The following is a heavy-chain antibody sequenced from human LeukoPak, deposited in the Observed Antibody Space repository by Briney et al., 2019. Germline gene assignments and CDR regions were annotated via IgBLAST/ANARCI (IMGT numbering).Heavy chain of an antibody. CDR3: AKDAVVWYYYDSSTAYFDY. J-gene: IGHJ4*02. Sequence: PGGSLRLSCAASGFTFSSDGMSWVRQAPGKGLEWVSSITGSGGTTYYADSVKGRFTISRDNSKNMLYLEMNSLRAEDTAVYYCAKDAVVWYYYDSSTAYFDYWGQGTLVTVSS. CDR1: GFTFSSDG. CDR2: ITGSGGTT. V-gene: IGHV3-23*01. D-gene: IGHD3-22*01.